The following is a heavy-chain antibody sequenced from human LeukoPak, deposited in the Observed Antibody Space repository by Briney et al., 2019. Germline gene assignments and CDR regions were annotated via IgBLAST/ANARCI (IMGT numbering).Heavy chain of an antibody. CDR1: GFTFSSYS. J-gene: IGHJ5*02. Sequence: GGSLRLSCAASGFTFSSYSMNWVRQAPGKGLEWVSSISSSSYIYYADSVKGRFTISRDNAKNSLYLQMNSLRAEDTAVYYCARDLVVAPPNWFDPWGQGTLVTVSS. D-gene: IGHD2-15*01. CDR3: ARDLVVAPPNWFDP. CDR2: ISSSSYI. V-gene: IGHV3-21*01.